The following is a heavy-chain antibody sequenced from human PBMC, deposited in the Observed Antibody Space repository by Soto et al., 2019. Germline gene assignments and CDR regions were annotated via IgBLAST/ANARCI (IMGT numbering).Heavy chain of an antibody. CDR3: ARFGGVIVIKSEYYYGMDV. D-gene: IGHD3-16*02. V-gene: IGHV1-18*01. CDR2: ISAYNGNT. Sequence: ASVKVSCKASGYTFTSYGISWVRQAPGQGLEWMGWISAYNGNTNYAQKLQGRVTMTTDTSTSTAYMELRSLRSDDTAVYYCARFGGVIVIKSEYYYGMDVWGQGTTVTVSS. J-gene: IGHJ6*02. CDR1: GYTFTSYG.